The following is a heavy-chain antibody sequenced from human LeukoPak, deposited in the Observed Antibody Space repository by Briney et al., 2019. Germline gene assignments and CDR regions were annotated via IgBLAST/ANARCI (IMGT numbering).Heavy chain of an antibody. Sequence: PSETLSLTCAVYGGSFSGYYWSWIRQPPGKGLEWIGEINHSGSTNYNPSLKSRVTISVDTSKNQFSLKLSSVTAADTAVYYCARAPGDYGDQTGESGYFDYWGQGTLVTVSS. D-gene: IGHD4-17*01. CDR3: ARAPGDYGDQTGESGYFDY. V-gene: IGHV4-34*01. J-gene: IGHJ4*02. CDR2: INHSGST. CDR1: GGSFSGYY.